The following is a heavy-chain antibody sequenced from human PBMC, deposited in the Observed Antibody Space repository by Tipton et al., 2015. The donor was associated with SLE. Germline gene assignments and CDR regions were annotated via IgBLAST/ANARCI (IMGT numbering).Heavy chain of an antibody. J-gene: IGHJ4*02. D-gene: IGHD4/OR15-4a*01. V-gene: IGHV4-59*12. CDR2: ISDGGGT. CDR1: GGSISSNY. CDR3: AREETTVLTTAFDS. Sequence: LRLSCSVSGGSISSNYWIWIRQPPGKGLEWIGYISDGGGTNYNPSLKSRVTISVDPAKNQFSLRLTSVTAADTAVYYCAREETTVLTTAFDSWGQGALVTVSS.